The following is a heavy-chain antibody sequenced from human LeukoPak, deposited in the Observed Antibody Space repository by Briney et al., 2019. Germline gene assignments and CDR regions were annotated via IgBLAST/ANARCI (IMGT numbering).Heavy chain of an antibody. CDR2: VRYNGNDK. CDR1: GFTFTAYG. CDR3: AKVGGSSGAFDI. Sequence: PPGGSLRLSCAASGFTFTAYGMQWVRQAPGKGLEWVAFVRYNGNDKYYADSVKGRFTISRDNSKNTVDLQMDSLRAEDTAVYYCAKVGGSSGAFDIWGQGTMVTVSS. V-gene: IGHV3-30*02. D-gene: IGHD3-22*01. J-gene: IGHJ3*02.